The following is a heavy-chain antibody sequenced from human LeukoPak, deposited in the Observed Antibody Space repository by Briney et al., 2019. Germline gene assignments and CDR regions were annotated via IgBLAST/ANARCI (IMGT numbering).Heavy chain of an antibody. CDR1: GFTFSSYA. CDR2: ISGSGGST. Sequence: GGSLRLSCAASGFTFSSYAMSWVRQAPGKGLEWVSAISGSGGSTYYADSVKGRFTISRDNSKNTLYLQMNSLRAEDTAVYYCAKDQYGSIYFAIGYDYWGQETLVTVSS. V-gene: IGHV3-23*01. J-gene: IGHJ4*02. D-gene: IGHD3-9*01. CDR3: AKDQYGSIYFAIGYDY.